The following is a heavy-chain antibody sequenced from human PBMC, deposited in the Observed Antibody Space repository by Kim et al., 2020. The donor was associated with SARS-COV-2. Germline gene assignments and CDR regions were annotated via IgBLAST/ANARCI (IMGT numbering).Heavy chain of an antibody. Sequence: GGSLRLSCAASGFTFSSYGMHWVRQAPGKGLEWVAVIWYDGSNKYYADSVKGRFTISRDNSKNTLYLQMNSLRAEDTAVYYCARDGGPNYSSRGMGWFDPWGQGTLVTVSS. D-gene: IGHD6-13*01. V-gene: IGHV3-33*01. CDR3: ARDGGPNYSSRGMGWFDP. CDR1: GFTFSSYG. J-gene: IGHJ5*02. CDR2: IWYDGSNK.